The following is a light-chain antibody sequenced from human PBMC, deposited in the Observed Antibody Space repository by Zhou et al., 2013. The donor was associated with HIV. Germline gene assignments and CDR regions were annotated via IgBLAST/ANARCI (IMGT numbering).Light chain of an antibody. CDR2: HAS. Sequence: DIQMTQSPSSLSASVGDRVTITCQASQDITNYLNWYQQKPGKAPKLLIYHASNLETGVPSRFSGSGSGTDFTFSISSLQPEDIATYYCQQYDNFPYTFGQGTKLEIK. V-gene: IGKV1-33*01. CDR1: QDITNY. CDR3: QQYDNFPYT. J-gene: IGKJ2*01.